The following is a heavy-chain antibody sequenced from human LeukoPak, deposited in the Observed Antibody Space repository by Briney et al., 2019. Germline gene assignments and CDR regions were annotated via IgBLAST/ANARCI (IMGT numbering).Heavy chain of an antibody. V-gene: IGHV3-23*01. J-gene: IGHJ6*03. CDR2: ISGSGGST. D-gene: IGHD3-10*01. Sequence: GSLRLSCAASGFTFSSYAMSWVRQAPGKGLEWVSAISGSGGSTYYADSVKGRFTISRDNSKNTLYLQMNSLRAEDTAVYYCARVSGVGPLYYYYYMDVGDKGPRVTVPS. CDR1: GFTFSSYA. CDR3: ARVSGVGPLYYYYYMDV.